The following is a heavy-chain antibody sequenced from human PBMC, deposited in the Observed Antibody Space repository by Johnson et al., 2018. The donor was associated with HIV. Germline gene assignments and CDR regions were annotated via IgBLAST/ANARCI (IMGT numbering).Heavy chain of an antibody. Sequence: QVQLVESGGGVVQPGGSLRLSCAASGFTFSSYGMHWVRQAPGKGLEWVAVIWYDGSNKYYADSVKGRFTISRDNSKNTLYLQMNSLRAEDTALYYCAKSTQASIVRESGPYGAFDIWGQGTMVTVSS. CDR3: AKSTQASIVRESGPYGAFDI. D-gene: IGHD3-10*01. CDR2: IWYDGSNK. J-gene: IGHJ3*02. V-gene: IGHV3-30*02. CDR1: GFTFSSYG.